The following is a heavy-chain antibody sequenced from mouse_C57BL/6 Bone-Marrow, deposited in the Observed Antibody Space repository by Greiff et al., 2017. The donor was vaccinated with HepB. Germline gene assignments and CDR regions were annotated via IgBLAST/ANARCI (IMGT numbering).Heavy chain of an antibody. CDR1: GFSLTSYG. CDR2: IWRGGST. J-gene: IGHJ4*01. V-gene: IGHV2-5*01. Sequence: VQLQQSGPGLVQPSQSLSITCTVSGFSLTSYGVHWVRQSPGKGLEWLGVIWRGGSTDYNAAFMSRLSITKDNSKSQVFFKMNSLQADDTAIYYCAKKHYGSSYAMDYWGQVTSVTVSS. D-gene: IGHD1-1*01. CDR3: AKKHYGSSYAMDY.